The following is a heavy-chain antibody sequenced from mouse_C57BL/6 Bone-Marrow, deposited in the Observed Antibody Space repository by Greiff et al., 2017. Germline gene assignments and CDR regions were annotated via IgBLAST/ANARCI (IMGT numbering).Heavy chain of an antibody. V-gene: IGHV2-2*01. Sequence: VKLMESGPGLVQPSQSLSITCTVSGFSLTSYGVHWVRQSPGKGLEWLGVIWSGGSTDYNAAFISRLSISKDNSKSQVFFKMNSLQADDTAIYYCARRYYGSPYAMDYWGQGTSVTVSS. J-gene: IGHJ4*01. D-gene: IGHD1-1*01. CDR2: IWSGGST. CDR3: ARRYYGSPYAMDY. CDR1: GFSLTSYG.